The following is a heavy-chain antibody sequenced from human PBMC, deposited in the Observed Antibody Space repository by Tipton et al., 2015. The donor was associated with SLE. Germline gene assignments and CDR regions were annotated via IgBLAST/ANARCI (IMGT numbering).Heavy chain of an antibody. J-gene: IGHJ4*02. D-gene: IGHD2-2*02. CDR2: INPSGGST. V-gene: IGHV1-46*01. Sequence: QLVQSGAEVKKPGASVKVSCKASGYTFTSYYMHWVRQAPGQGLEWMGIINPSGGSTSYAQKFQGRVTMTRDTSTSTVYMELSSLRSEDTAVYYCARDGGYCSNTSCYTGGYFDYWGQGTLVTVSS. CDR1: GYTFTSYY. CDR3: ARDGGYCSNTSCYTGGYFDY.